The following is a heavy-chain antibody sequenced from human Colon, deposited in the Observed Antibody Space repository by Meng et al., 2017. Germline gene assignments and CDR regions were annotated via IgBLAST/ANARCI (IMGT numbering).Heavy chain of an antibody. D-gene: IGHD3-22*01. CDR3: ARGGPYPDSSGFHWYFDL. CDR2: INTHTGNP. Sequence: GQLVQSGYELKKPGASVKVSCKASGYTFINYAINWVRQAPGQGLEWMGWINTHTGNPTYGQGFTGRFVLSSDTSVSTANLQISSLKAEDTAVYYCARGGPYPDSSGFHWYFDLWGRGTLVTVSS. J-gene: IGHJ2*01. V-gene: IGHV7-4-1*02. CDR1: GYTFINYA.